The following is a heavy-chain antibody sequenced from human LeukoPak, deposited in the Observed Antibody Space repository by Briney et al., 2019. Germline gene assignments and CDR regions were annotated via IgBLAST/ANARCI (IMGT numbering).Heavy chain of an antibody. CDR1: GFTFSSYW. J-gene: IGHJ6*03. CDR2: IKEDGNDK. CDR3: ARDISGSSWSYSYYYYMDV. D-gene: IGHD6-13*01. Sequence: GGSLRLSCAVSGFTFSSYWMSWVRQAPGTGLEWVANIKEDGNDKYYVDSVKGRFTISRDNAKNSLYLQMNSLRAEDTAVYYCARDISGSSWSYSYYYYMDVWGKGTTVTISS. V-gene: IGHV3-7*01.